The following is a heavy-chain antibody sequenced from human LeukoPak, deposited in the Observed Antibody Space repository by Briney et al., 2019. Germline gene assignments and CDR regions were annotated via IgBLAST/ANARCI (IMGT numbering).Heavy chain of an antibody. CDR1: GFTFSSYA. V-gene: IGHV3-23*01. J-gene: IGHJ6*02. Sequence: GGSLRLSCAASGFTFSSYAMSWVRQAPGKGLEWVSAISGSGGSTYYADSVKGRFTISRDNSKNTLYLQMNSLRAEDTAVYYCAKEVETAAAGTWCLYYYYGMDVWGQGTTVTVSS. CDR3: AKEVETAAAGTWCLYYYYGMDV. D-gene: IGHD6-13*01. CDR2: ISGSGGST.